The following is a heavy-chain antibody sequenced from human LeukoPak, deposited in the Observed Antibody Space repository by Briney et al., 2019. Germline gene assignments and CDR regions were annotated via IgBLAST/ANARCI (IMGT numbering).Heavy chain of an antibody. Sequence: PGGSLRLSCAASGFTFGSYWMSWVRQAPGKGLEWVANINQDGSKKYYVDSVKGRFTISRDNAKNSLYLQMNNLRAEDTAVYYCARDLLKEFCSGTSCYASPDYWGQGTLVTVSS. CDR2: INQDGSKK. V-gene: IGHV3-7*01. CDR3: ARDLLKEFCSGTSCYASPDY. D-gene: IGHD2-2*01. J-gene: IGHJ4*02. CDR1: GFTFGSYW.